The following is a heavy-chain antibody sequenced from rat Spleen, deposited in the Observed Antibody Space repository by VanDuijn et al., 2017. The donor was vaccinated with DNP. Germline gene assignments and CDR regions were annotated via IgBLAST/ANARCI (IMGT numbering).Heavy chain of an antibody. J-gene: IGHJ2*01. CDR3: ARWDGYNYGFDY. CDR1: GYSITSNY. Sequence: EVQLQESGPGLVKPSQSLSLTCSVTGYSITSNYWGWIRKFPGNKMEWVGYISYSGSTSYNPSLKSRISITRDTSKNQFFLQLNSVTADDTATYYCARWDGYNYGFDYWGQGVMVTVSS. CDR2: ISYSGST. V-gene: IGHV3-1*01. D-gene: IGHD1-9*01.